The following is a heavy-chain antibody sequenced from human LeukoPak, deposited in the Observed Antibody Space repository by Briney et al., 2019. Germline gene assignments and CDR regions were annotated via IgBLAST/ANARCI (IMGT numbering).Heavy chain of an antibody. CDR1: GFTFSDHY. CDR2: TRNKANSYTT. Sequence: PGGSLRLSCEASGFTFSDHYMDWVRQAPGKGLEWVGRTRNKANSYTTEYAASVKGRFTISRDDSKNSLYLQMNSLKTEDTAVYYCATACPVLLWFGELLSCGGPIDYWGQGTLVTVSS. D-gene: IGHD3-10*01. V-gene: IGHV3-72*01. J-gene: IGHJ4*02. CDR3: ATACPVLLWFGELLSCGGPIDY.